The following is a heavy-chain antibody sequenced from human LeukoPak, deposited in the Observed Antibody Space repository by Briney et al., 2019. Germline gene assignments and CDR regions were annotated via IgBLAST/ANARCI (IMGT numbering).Heavy chain of an antibody. J-gene: IGHJ6*03. Sequence: WGSLRLSCAASGFTFSTYGMHWVRQAPGEGLECVAVISYDGSNKYYADSVKGRFTISRDNAKNSLFLQTNSLTAEDTAVYYCARDPYSGGYWNYYYYYMDVWGKGTTVTISS. CDR2: ISYDGSNK. V-gene: IGHV3-33*05. CDR1: GFTFSTYG. D-gene: IGHD1-26*01. CDR3: ARDPYSGGYWNYYYYYMDV.